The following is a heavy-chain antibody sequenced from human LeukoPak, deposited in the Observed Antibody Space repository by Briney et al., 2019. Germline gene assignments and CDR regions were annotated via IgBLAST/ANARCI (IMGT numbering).Heavy chain of an antibody. CDR3: AKDGGGYCNNSSC. J-gene: IGHJ4*02. Sequence: GGSLILSCAASGFTFSNYAMSWVRQAPGKGLECVSAISDSGDKTDYADSVRGRFTIYRDNSKDTLYLQMNSLGAADTAVYYCAKDGGGYCNNSSCWGQGTLVTVSS. CDR2: ISDSGDKT. D-gene: IGHD2-2*01. V-gene: IGHV3-23*01. CDR1: GFTFSNYA.